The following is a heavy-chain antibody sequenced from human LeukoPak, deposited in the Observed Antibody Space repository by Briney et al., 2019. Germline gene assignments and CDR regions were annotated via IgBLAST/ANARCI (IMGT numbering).Heavy chain of an antibody. CDR2: LYSGGTA. CDR1: GFIVSSNY. Sequence: GGSLRLSCVASGFIVSSNYINWVRQAPGKGLEWISILYSGGTAFYADSVKGRFTISRDNSKNTLYLQMNNLRADDTAMYYCARGRQCDYWGQGTPVTVSS. J-gene: IGHJ4*02. D-gene: IGHD4-11*01. V-gene: IGHV3-53*01. CDR3: ARGRQCDY.